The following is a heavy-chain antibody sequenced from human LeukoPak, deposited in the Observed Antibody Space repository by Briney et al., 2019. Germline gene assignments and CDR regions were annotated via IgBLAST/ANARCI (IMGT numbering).Heavy chain of an antibody. CDR3: ARGTGTTAY. CDR1: GGSISSYY. V-gene: IGHV4-59*01. D-gene: IGHD1-1*01. J-gene: IGHJ4*02. Sequence: PSETLSLTRTVSGGSISSYYWSWIQQPPGKGLEWIGYIYYSGSTNYNPSLKSRVTISVDTSKNQFSLKLSSVTAADTAAYYCARGTGTTAYWGQGTLVTVSS. CDR2: IYYSGST.